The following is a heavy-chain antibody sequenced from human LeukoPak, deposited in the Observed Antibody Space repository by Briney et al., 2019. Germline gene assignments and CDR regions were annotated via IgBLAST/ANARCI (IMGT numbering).Heavy chain of an antibody. V-gene: IGHV3-7*01. CDR2: IKQDGSEK. CDR3: AGDLVVPAAMSNPTSNY. CDR1: GFTFSSYW. Sequence: HAGGSLRLSCAASGFTFSSYWMSWVRQAPGKGLEWVANIKQDGSEKYYVDSVKGRFTISRDNAKNSLYLQMNSLRAEDTAVYYCAGDLVVPAAMSNPTSNYWGQGTLVTVSS. J-gene: IGHJ4*02. D-gene: IGHD2-2*01.